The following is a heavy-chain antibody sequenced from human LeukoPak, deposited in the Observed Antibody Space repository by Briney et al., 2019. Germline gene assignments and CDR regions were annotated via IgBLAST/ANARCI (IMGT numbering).Heavy chain of an antibody. CDR3: AKDGTLDLAVAYYFDY. CDR1: GFTFSSYG. V-gene: IGHV3-30*18. CDR2: ISYDGSNK. J-gene: IGHJ4*02. D-gene: IGHD6-19*01. Sequence: GGSLRLSCAASGFTFSSYGMHWVRQAPGKGLEWVAVISYDGSNKYYADSVKGRFTLSRDNSKNTLYLQMNSLRAEDTAVYYCAKDGTLDLAVAYYFDYWGQGTLVTVSS.